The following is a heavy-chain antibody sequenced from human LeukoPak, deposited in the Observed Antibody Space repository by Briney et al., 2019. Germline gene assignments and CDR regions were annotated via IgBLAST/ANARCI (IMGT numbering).Heavy chain of an antibody. Sequence: GGSLRLSCVASGFTFDEYAMHWVRQVPGKGLEWVSGISWNSGSIGYADSVKGRFTISRDNAKNSLYLQMNSLRAEDTAVYYCARVERARYQLLPGPFDIWGQGTMVTVSS. J-gene: IGHJ3*02. CDR3: ARVERARYQLLPGPFDI. CDR2: ISWNSGSI. D-gene: IGHD2-2*01. V-gene: IGHV3-9*01. CDR1: GFTFDEYA.